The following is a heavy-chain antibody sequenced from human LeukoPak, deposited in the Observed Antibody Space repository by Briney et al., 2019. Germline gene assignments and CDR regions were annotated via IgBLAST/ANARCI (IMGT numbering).Heavy chain of an antibody. J-gene: IGHJ4*02. D-gene: IGHD3-10*01. CDR2: TYYRSRWYN. CDR1: GDIVSSNSAA. Sequence: SQTLSLTCAISGDIVSSNSAAWNWIRQSPSRGLEWLGRTYYRSRWYNDYAVSVKSRIIINPDTSKNQFSLHLKSVTPEDTAVYYCARLFASGVDYWGQGTLVTVSS. CDR3: ARLFASGVDY. V-gene: IGHV6-1*01.